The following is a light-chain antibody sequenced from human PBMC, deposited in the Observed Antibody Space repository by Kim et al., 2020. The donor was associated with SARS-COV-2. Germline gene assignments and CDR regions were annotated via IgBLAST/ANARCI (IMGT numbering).Light chain of an antibody. CDR2: GKN. Sequence: LGQTVRITCQGDSLRSYYASWYQQKPGQAPVLVIYGKNNRPSGIPDRFSGSSSGNTASLTITGDQAEDEADYYCNSRDSSGNHHWVFGGGTKLTVL. CDR1: SLRSYY. J-gene: IGLJ3*02. V-gene: IGLV3-19*01. CDR3: NSRDSSGNHHWV.